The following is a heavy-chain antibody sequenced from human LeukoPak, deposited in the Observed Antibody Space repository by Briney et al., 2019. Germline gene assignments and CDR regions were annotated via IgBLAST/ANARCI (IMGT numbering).Heavy chain of an antibody. CDR3: ARVDTVDYYYYMDV. Sequence: ASVKVSCKASGYTFTTYGISWVRQAPGHGLEWMGWISTFNGHTNYAQSRQDRVTMTTDTSTSTVYMELSSLISDDTAVYYCARVDTVDYYYYMDVWGKGTPVTVSS. CDR1: GYTFTTYG. CDR2: ISTFNGHT. V-gene: IGHV1-18*01. J-gene: IGHJ6*03. D-gene: IGHD5-18*01.